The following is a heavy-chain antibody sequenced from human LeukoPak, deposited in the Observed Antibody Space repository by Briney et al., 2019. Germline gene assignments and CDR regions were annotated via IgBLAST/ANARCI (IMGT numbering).Heavy chain of an antibody. D-gene: IGHD4-17*01. V-gene: IGHV4-30-2*01. CDR1: GGSISSGGYY. J-gene: IGHJ3*02. Sequence: KPSETLSLTCTVSGGSISSGGYYWSWIRQPPGKGLEWIGYIYHSGSTYYNPSLKSRVTISVDRSKNQFSLKLSSVTAADTAVYYCARVTVTKAFDIWGQGTMVTVSS. CDR3: ARVTVTKAFDI. CDR2: IYHSGST.